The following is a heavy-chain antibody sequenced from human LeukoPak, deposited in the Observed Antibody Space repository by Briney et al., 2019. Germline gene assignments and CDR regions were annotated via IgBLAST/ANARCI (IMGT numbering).Heavy chain of an antibody. V-gene: IGHV2-5*01. J-gene: IGHJ5*02. D-gene: IGHD5-24*01. Sequence: SGPTLVKPTQTLTLTCTFSGFSLITPGVGVGWIRQPPGKALEWLALIYWNDDKRYSPSLKSRLTITKDTSKNQVVLTMTNMDPVDTATYYYAHSPREGNWFDPWGQGTLVTVSS. CDR1: GFSLITPGVG. CDR2: IYWNDDK. CDR3: AHSPREGNWFDP.